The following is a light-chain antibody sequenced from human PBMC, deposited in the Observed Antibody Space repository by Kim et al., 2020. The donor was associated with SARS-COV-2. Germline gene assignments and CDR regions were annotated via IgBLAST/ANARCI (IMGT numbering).Light chain of an antibody. V-gene: IGKV1-39*01. Sequence: ASVGDRVTITCRASQSMSSYLNWYQQKPGKAPKLLIYAASSLQSGVPSRFSGSGSGTDFTLTISNLQPEDFATYYCQQSYSTPQYSFGQGTKLEI. CDR2: AAS. CDR1: QSMSSY. J-gene: IGKJ2*03. CDR3: QQSYSTPQYS.